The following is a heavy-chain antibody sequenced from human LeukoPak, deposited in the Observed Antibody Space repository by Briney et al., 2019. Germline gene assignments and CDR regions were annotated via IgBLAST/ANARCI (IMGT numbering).Heavy chain of an antibody. CDR2: ISSGSTYI. CDR3: ATSSHGDCSGGSCYYFDY. V-gene: IGHV3-21*01. D-gene: IGHD2-15*01. J-gene: IGHJ4*02. Sequence: PGGSLRLSCVASGFTFSYYSMNWVRQAPGKGLEWVSSISSGSTYIYRADSLKGRFTTSRDNAKNSLYLQMNSLRAEDTAVYYCATSSHGDCSGGSCYYFDYWGQGTLVTVSS. CDR1: GFTFSYYS.